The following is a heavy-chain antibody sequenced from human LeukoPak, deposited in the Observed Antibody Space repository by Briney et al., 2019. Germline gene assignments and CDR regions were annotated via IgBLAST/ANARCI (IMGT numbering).Heavy chain of an antibody. CDR2: IYHSGGT. CDR1: GGSISSSNW. D-gene: IGHD6-19*01. V-gene: IGHV4-4*02. CDR3: ARMYSSAYYGMDV. J-gene: IGHJ6*04. Sequence: SGTLSLTCAVSGGSISSSNWWSWVRQPPGKGLEWIGEIYHSGGTNYNPSLKSRVTISVDKSKNQFSLKLSSVTAADTAVYYCARMYSSAYYGMDVWGKGTTVTVSS.